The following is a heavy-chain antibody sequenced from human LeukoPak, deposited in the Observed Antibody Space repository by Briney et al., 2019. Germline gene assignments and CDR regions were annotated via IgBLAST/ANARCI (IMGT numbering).Heavy chain of an antibody. Sequence: ASVKVSCKASGYTFTSYDINWVRQATGQGLEWMGWMNPNSGNTGYAQKFQGRVTMTRNTSIGTAYMELSSLRSEDTAVYYCARGVRYYYDSSGYARADYWGQGTLVTVSS. CDR1: GYTFTSYD. J-gene: IGHJ4*02. CDR2: MNPNSGNT. V-gene: IGHV1-8*01. D-gene: IGHD3-22*01. CDR3: ARGVRYYYDSSGYARADY.